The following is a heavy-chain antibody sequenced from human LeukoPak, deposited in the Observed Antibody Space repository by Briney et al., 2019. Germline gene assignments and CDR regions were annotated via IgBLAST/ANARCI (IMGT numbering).Heavy chain of an antibody. CDR1: GGSISNYY. D-gene: IGHD2-15*01. Sequence: SETLSLTCTVSGGSISNYYWSWIRQPPGKGLEWIGYIYYSGSTNYNPSLKSRVTISVDTSKNQFSLKLSSVTAADTAVYYCARGRFVVGAWYYFDYWGQGTLVTVSS. CDR3: ARGRFVVGAWYYFDY. CDR2: IYYSGST. V-gene: IGHV4-59*01. J-gene: IGHJ4*02.